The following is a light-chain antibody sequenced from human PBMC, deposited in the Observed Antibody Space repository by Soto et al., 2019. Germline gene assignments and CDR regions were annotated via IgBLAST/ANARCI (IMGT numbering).Light chain of an antibody. Sequence: QSALTQPASVSGSPGQSITISCTGTSSDVGGHNYVSWYQQHPGKAPKLLIYEVRVRPSGVSIRFSGSKSANTASLTITGLQDEDEDDYYCSSYTTTSTLRVFGGGTKLTVL. V-gene: IGLV2-14*01. J-gene: IGLJ3*02. CDR3: SSYTTTSTLRV. CDR1: SSDVGGHNY. CDR2: EVR.